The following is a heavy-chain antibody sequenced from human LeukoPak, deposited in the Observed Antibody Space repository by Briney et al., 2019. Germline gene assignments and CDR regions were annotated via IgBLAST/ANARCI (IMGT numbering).Heavy chain of an antibody. V-gene: IGHV1-69*06. CDR1: VGTFSSYA. CDR3: AGQGYSYGYDYYYYYYMDV. J-gene: IGHJ6*03. D-gene: IGHD5-18*01. Sequence: GSSETVSCQHSVGTFSSYAFCWVRQAPGPRLEWVGVIMAIFGTANYAQKFQGRVTITADKSTSTAYMELSSLRSEDTAVYYCAGQGYSYGYDYYYYYYMDVWGKGTTVTVSS. CDR2: IMAIFGTA.